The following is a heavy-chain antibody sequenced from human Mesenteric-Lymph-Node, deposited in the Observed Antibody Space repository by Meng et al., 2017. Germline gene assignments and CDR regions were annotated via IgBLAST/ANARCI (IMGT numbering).Heavy chain of an antibody. CDR1: GGSLRGYY. V-gene: IGHV4-34*02. CDR2: VYHNGVT. J-gene: IGHJ4*02. D-gene: IGHD3-10*01. Sequence: QVQRKQWGAEVLKPSETLSLTCAVYGGSLRGYYWSWIRQPPGKGLEWMGEVYHNGVTKYSPSLRSRVVISIDTSKNQFSLNLRSVSAADTAMYYCARGGATPMIIKYWGPGTLVTVSS. CDR3: ARGGATPMIIKY.